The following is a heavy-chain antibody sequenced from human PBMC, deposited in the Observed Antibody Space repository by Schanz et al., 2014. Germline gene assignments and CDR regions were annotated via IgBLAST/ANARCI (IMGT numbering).Heavy chain of an antibody. J-gene: IGHJ4*02. V-gene: IGHV3-20*04. D-gene: IGHD3-22*01. CDR2: INWSDGGST. CDR3: ARDASSSDYHLAH. Sequence: EVQLVESGGGVVRPGGSLRLSCAASGFTFENYALTWVRQVPGKGLEWVSRINWSDGGSTGYADSVRGRFTISRDNAKNSLYLEMNSLRVEDTASYYCARDASSSDYHLAHWGQGTLVTVSS. CDR1: GFTFENYA.